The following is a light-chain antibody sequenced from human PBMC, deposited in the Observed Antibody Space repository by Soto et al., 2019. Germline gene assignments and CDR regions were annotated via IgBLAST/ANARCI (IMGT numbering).Light chain of an antibody. CDR2: LGD. V-gene: IGLV1-47*02. Sequence: QSVLTQPPSASSTPGQTVTISCSGSTSNIGTFYVYWYQHLPGTAPKLLIYLGDQRASGVSDRFSGSKSGTSASLAINGLRSDDEADYYCAAWDYNLNAYVFGSGTNVTVL. J-gene: IGLJ1*01. CDR3: AAWDYNLNAYV. CDR1: TSNIGTFY.